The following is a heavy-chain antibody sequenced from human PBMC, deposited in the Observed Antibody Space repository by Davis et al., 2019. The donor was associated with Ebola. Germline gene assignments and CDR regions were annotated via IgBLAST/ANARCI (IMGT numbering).Heavy chain of an antibody. CDR3: AKDKSEGLLVPAVMGYYYGMDV. CDR1: GFTFSSYG. V-gene: IGHV3-33*06. Sequence: GESLKISCAASGFTFSSYGMHWVRQAPGKGLEWVAVIWYDGSNKYYADSVKGRFTISRDNSKNTLYLQMNSLRAEDTAVYYCAKDKSEGLLVPAVMGYYYGMDVWGKGTTVTVSS. CDR2: IWYDGSNK. D-gene: IGHD2-2*01. J-gene: IGHJ6*04.